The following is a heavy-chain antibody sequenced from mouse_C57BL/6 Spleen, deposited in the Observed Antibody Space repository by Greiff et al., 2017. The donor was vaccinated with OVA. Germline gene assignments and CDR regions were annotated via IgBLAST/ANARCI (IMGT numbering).Heavy chain of an antibody. Sequence: VQLVESGPELVKPGASVKISCKASGYAFSSSWMNWVKQRPGKGLEWIGRIYPGDGDTNYNGKFKGKATLTADKSSSTAYMQLSSLTSEDSAVYFCARDGDGYYVGYFDVWGTGTTVTVSS. CDR3: ARDGDGYYVGYFDV. V-gene: IGHV1-82*01. CDR1: GYAFSSSW. CDR2: IYPGDGDT. J-gene: IGHJ1*03. D-gene: IGHD2-3*01.